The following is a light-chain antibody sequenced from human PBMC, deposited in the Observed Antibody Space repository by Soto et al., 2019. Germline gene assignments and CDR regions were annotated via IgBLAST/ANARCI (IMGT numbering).Light chain of an antibody. CDR1: QSVSSN. CDR3: QQYNNWPWT. J-gene: IGKJ1*01. Sequence: EIVMTQSPATLSVSPGERATLSCRASQSVSSNLAWYQQKPGQAHRLLIYDASNRVTGIPARFSGSGSGTDFTLTISSLQSEDFAVYYCQQYNNWPWTFGQGTEVDIK. V-gene: IGKV3D-15*01. CDR2: DAS.